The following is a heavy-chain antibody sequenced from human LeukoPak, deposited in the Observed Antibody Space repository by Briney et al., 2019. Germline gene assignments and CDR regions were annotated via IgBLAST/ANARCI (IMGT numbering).Heavy chain of an antibody. Sequence: WGSLRLSCAASGFSFSDYWMSWVRQAPGKGLEWVASIKTDGSAKYYVDSVKGRFTISRDNAKNSLYLQMNNLRAEDTAVYYCARDPESQKGRDGLDYWGQGTLATVSS. CDR3: ARDPESQKGRDGLDY. J-gene: IGHJ4*02. V-gene: IGHV3-7*01. D-gene: IGHD1-14*01. CDR1: GFSFSDYW. CDR2: IKTDGSAK.